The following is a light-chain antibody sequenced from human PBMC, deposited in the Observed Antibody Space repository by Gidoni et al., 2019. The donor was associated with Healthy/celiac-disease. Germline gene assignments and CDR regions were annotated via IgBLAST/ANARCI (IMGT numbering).Light chain of an antibody. CDR1: QDISNY. V-gene: IGKV1-33*01. Sequence: DIQMTQSPSSLSASVGDRVTITCQASQDISNYLNWYQQKPGEAPKLLIYDASNLATVVPSRFSGSGSGTDFTFTISSLQPEDIATYYCQQRATFGGGTKVEIK. CDR2: DAS. J-gene: IGKJ4*01. CDR3: QQRAT.